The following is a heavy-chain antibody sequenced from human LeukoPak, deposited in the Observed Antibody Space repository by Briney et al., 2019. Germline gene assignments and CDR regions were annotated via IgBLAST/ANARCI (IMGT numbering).Heavy chain of an antibody. CDR3: ARPMNEYDSSGFFHY. CDR1: GFSFGTYS. Sequence: GGSLRLSCAASGFSFGTYSLHWVRPTPGKGREWVAFIRYDGSNEYYADSVEGRFTISRDNSKNTLHLQMNSLRVEDTAVYYCARPMNEYDSSGFFHYWGQGTLVTVSS. CDR2: IRYDGSNE. D-gene: IGHD3-22*01. V-gene: IGHV3-30*02. J-gene: IGHJ4*02.